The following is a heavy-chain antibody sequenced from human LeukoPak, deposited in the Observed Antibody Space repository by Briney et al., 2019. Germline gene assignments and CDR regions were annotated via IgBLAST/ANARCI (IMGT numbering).Heavy chain of an antibody. D-gene: IGHD2-15*01. CDR3: ARDGEYCSGGSCYGYYGMDV. V-gene: IGHV1-69*04. Sequence: GASVKVSCKASGGTFSSYAISWVRQAPGQGLEWMGRIIPILGIANYAQKFQGRVTITADKSTSTAYMELSSLRSEDTAVYYCARDGEYCSGGSCYGYYGMDVWGQGTTVTVSS. J-gene: IGHJ6*02. CDR1: GGTFSSYA. CDR2: IIPILGIA.